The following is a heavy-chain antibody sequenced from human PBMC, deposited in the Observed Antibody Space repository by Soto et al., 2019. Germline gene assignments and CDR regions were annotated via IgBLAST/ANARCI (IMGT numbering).Heavy chain of an antibody. CDR1: GGSFSGYQ. CDR3: ARGLILWVGELSRRGGYYYYMDV. D-gene: IGHD3-10*01. Sequence: QVQLQQWGAGLLKPSETLSLTCAVYGGSFSGYQWSWIRQTPGKGLEWIGEINDSGNINYNPSLRIRVTNLLATPKKQFSLKLSFGTAADSAVYSWARGLILWVGELSRRGGYYYYMDVWGKGTTVTVSS. CDR2: INDSGNI. V-gene: IGHV4-34*01. J-gene: IGHJ6*03.